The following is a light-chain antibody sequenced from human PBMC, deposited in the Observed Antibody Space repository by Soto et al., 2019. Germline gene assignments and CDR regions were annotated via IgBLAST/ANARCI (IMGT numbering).Light chain of an antibody. CDR2: EVS. CDR1: SSDVGGYNY. CDR3: SSYAGSNNFPYV. J-gene: IGLJ1*01. Sequence: QSVLTQPPSASRSPGQSVTISCTGTSSDVGGYNYVSWYQQHPGKAPKLMIYEVSKRPSGVPDRFSGSKSGNTASLTVSGLQAEDEPDYYCSSYAGSNNFPYVFGTGTKVTVL. V-gene: IGLV2-8*02.